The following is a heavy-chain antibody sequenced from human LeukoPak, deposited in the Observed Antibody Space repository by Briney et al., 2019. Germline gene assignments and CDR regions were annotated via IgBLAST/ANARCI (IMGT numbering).Heavy chain of an antibody. CDR3: AKGSYYDSSGSFYFDY. CDR2: ISGSGDNT. V-gene: IGHV3-23*01. Sequence: GGSLRLSCAASGFIFNNAWMSWVRQAPGKGLEWVSGISGSGDNTYYADSVKGRFTISSDNSKNTLYVQVNSLGTEDTAAYYCAKGSYYDSSGSFYFDYWGQGTLVTVSS. J-gene: IGHJ4*02. D-gene: IGHD3-22*01. CDR1: GFIFNNAW.